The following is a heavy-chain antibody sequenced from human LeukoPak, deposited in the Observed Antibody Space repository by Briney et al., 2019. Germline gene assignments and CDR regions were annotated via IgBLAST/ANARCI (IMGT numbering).Heavy chain of an antibody. J-gene: IGHJ4*02. D-gene: IGHD2-2*01. CDR1: GFTFSNYL. CDR3: VSLGYCSTSSCQP. CDR2: ITSDGSST. V-gene: IGHV3-74*01. Sequence: PGGSLRVSCAASGFTFSNYLMHWVRQAPGKGLVWVSRITSDGSSTHYADSVKGRFTISRDNAKNTLYLQMNSLTAEDTAVYYCVSLGYCSTSSCQPWGQGTLVTVSS.